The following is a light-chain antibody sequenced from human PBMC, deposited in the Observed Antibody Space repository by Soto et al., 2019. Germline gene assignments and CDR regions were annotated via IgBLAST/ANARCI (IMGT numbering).Light chain of an antibody. Sequence: EIVLTQSPGTLSSSPGERATLSCRASQSVSSTYLAWYQQKPGQAPRLLISAASNRATGTPDRFSGSGSGTDFALTISRLEPEDFAVYYCQQYGSSSWTFGQGTRVEI. J-gene: IGKJ1*01. CDR2: AAS. CDR1: QSVSSTY. V-gene: IGKV3-20*01. CDR3: QQYGSSSWT.